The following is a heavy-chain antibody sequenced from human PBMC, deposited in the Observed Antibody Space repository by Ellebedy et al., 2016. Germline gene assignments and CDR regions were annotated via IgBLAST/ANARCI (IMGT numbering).Heavy chain of an antibody. CDR3: ARDRQYSSSWSKQYNWFDP. D-gene: IGHD6-13*01. CDR1: GYSISSGYY. Sequence: SETLSLTCTVSGYSISSGYYWGWIRQPPGKGLEWIGSIYHSGSTYYNPSLKSRVTISVDTSKNQFSLKLSSVTAADTAVYYCARDRQYSSSWSKQYNWFDPWGQGTLVTVSS. CDR2: IYHSGST. V-gene: IGHV4-38-2*02. J-gene: IGHJ5*02.